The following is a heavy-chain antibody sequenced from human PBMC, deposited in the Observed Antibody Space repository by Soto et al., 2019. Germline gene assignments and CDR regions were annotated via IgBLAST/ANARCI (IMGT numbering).Heavy chain of an antibody. D-gene: IGHD3-9*01. V-gene: IGHV3-48*01. CDR2: ISSSSSTI. Sequence: GGALRLSCAASGFTFSSYSMNWVRQAPGKGLEWVSYISSSSSTIYYADSVKGRFTISRDNAKNSLYLQMNSLRAEDTAVYYCARDKYYDILTGPGSIDYWGQGTLVTVSS. CDR1: GFTFSSYS. CDR3: ARDKYYDILTGPGSIDY. J-gene: IGHJ4*02.